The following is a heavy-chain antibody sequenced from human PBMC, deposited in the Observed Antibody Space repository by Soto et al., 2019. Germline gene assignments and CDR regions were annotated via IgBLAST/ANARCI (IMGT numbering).Heavy chain of an antibody. V-gene: IGHV1-18*01. CDR3: ASLPIAARPYYYYYMDV. CDR1: GYTFTSYG. D-gene: IGHD6-13*01. J-gene: IGHJ6*03. CDR2: ISAYNGNT. Sequence: GASVKVSCKASGYTFTSYGISWVRQAPGQGLEWMGWISAYNGNTNYAQKLQGRVTMTTDTSPSTAYMELRSLRSDDTAVYYCASLPIAARPYYYYYMDVWGKGTTVTVSS.